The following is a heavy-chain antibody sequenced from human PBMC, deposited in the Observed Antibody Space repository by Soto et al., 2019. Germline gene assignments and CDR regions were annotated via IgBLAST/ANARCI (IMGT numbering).Heavy chain of an antibody. CDR3: ARGSLVITAPPDY. Sequence: QVQVVQSGAEVKKPGASVKVSCNVSGYTFTSYGINCMRQAPGQGLEWMGWISAYNGNTIYAENLQGRVTMTTDTSTSTAYMELRGLTSDDTALYYCARGSLVITAPPDYWGQGTLVTVSS. CDR1: GYTFTSYG. V-gene: IGHV1-18*04. D-gene: IGHD1-20*01. J-gene: IGHJ4*02. CDR2: ISAYNGNT.